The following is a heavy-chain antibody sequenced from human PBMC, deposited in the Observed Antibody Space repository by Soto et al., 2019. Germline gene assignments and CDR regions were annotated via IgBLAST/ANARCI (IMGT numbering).Heavy chain of an antibody. V-gene: IGHV4-59*01. CDR2: IYYSGST. CDR1: GGSISSYY. D-gene: IGHD6-6*01. Sequence: SETLSLTCTVSGGSISSYYWSWIRQPPGKGLEWIGYIYYSGSTNYNPSLKSRVTISLDTSKNQFSLKLSSVTAADTAVYYCARELAVRPNYYGMDVWGPGTTVTVSS. J-gene: IGHJ6*02. CDR3: ARELAVRPNYYGMDV.